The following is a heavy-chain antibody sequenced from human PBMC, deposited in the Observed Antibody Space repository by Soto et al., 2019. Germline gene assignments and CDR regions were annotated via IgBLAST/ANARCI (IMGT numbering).Heavy chain of an antibody. J-gene: IGHJ4*02. V-gene: IGHV4-31*03. CDR3: ARDSRYGRMGFDY. Sequence: QVQLQESGPGLVKPSQTLSLTCTVSGGSISSGGYYWSWLRQHPGKGLEWIGYIYYSGSTYYNPSRTSRVTIAVDTSKNQFSLKLSSVTAADTAVYYCARDSRYGRMGFDYWGQGTLVTVSS. D-gene: IGHD2-15*01. CDR1: GGSISSGGYY. CDR2: IYYSGST.